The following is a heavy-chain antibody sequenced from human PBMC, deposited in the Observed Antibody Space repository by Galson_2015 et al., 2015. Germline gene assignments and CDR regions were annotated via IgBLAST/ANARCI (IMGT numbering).Heavy chain of an antibody. CDR1: GISFHNYE. CDR2: IGSSGRPI. CDR3: AREDQTDSFDI. Sequence: SLRLSCAASGISFHNYEMNWVRQAPGKGLEWVSYIGSSGRPIYYADSVKGRFTISRDNAKNSLYLQMNSLRVEDTAVYYCAREDQTDSFDIWGHGTMVAVSS. J-gene: IGHJ3*02. V-gene: IGHV3-48*03.